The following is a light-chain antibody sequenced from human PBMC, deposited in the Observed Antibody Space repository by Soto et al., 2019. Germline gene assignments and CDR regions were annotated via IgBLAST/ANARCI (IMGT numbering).Light chain of an antibody. J-gene: IGKJ3*01. Sequence: EIVLTQSPVTLSLSPGERASLSFSAVQSVNTKYFAWYQQKTGQAPRLLISGVSSRATGIPDRFSGSGSGTDFILTISRVEPEDFAVYYCQQFGTSSLVTFGPGTKVDIK. CDR1: QSVNTKY. CDR2: GVS. V-gene: IGKV3-20*01. CDR3: QQFGTSSLVT.